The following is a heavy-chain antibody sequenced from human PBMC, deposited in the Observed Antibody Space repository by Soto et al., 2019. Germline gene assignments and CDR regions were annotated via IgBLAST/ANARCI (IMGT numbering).Heavy chain of an antibody. J-gene: IGHJ4*02. Sequence: QVQMVEYGGGVVQPGTSLRLSCVVTGLTFSGYGMHWVRQAPGKGLEWVADITYDGSSTYYADAVKGRFTVSRDNSKNILYLQMTSLRGDDTAMYYCAKDQMGRGWRTLDSWGQGTLVIVSS. V-gene: IGHV3-30*18. D-gene: IGHD3-10*01. CDR2: ITYDGSST. CDR3: AKDQMGRGWRTLDS. CDR1: GLTFSGYG.